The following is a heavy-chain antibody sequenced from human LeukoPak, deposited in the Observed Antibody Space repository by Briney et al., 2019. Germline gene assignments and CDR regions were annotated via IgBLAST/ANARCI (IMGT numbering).Heavy chain of an antibody. CDR1: GFTFSSYA. CDR3: ARDSHSSSWYSEFDY. V-gene: IGHV3-23*01. CDR2: ICGSGGCT. D-gene: IGHD6-13*01. Sequence: PGGSLRLSCAASGFTFSSYAMTWIRQAPGKGLEWVSGICGSGGCTYDADSVKGRFTISRDNAKNSLYLQMNSLRAEDTAVYYCARDSHSSSWYSEFDYWGQGTLVTVSS. J-gene: IGHJ4*02.